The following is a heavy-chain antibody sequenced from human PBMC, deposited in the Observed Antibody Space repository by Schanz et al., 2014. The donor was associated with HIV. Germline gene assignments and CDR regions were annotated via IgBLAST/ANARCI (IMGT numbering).Heavy chain of an antibody. Sequence: QVQLQESGPGLVKPSQTLSLTCTVSGGSISSGGYYWSWIRQHPGKGLEWIGYIYYSGSTYYNPSLKRRVTISVDTSKNQFSQKLSSVPAADTAVYYCARDSPRDTVTRYYGMDVWGQGTTVTVSS. CDR1: GGSISSGGYY. V-gene: IGHV4-31*03. CDR3: ARDSPRDTVTRYYGMDV. CDR2: IYYSGST. D-gene: IGHD4-4*01. J-gene: IGHJ6*02.